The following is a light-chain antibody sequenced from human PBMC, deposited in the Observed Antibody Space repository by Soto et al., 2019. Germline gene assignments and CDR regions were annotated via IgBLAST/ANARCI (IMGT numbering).Light chain of an antibody. CDR3: QQALS. V-gene: IGKV3D-7*01. CDR1: HSVSRYY. Sequence: TVLTQSPATLSLSPGERATLSCSASHSVSRYYLSWYQQKPGQAPRLIIYGASTRATGIPARFSGSGSGTDFTLTITSLQLEDFAVYYCQQALSFGGGTRVEI. J-gene: IGKJ4*01. CDR2: GAS.